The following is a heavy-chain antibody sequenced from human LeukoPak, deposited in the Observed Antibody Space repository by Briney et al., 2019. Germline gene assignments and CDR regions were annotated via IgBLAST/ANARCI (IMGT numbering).Heavy chain of an antibody. Sequence: SQTLSLTCTVSGGSISSGGYYWSWIRQHPGRDLEWIGYVYYSGNTYYNPSLKSRVTISLYTSKNQFSLRLSSVTAADTAVYYCARSGTGYSNPNWFDPWGRGTLVTVSS. D-gene: IGHD4-11*01. CDR3: ARSGTGYSNPNWFDP. V-gene: IGHV4-31*03. J-gene: IGHJ5*02. CDR1: GGSISSGGYY. CDR2: VYYSGNT.